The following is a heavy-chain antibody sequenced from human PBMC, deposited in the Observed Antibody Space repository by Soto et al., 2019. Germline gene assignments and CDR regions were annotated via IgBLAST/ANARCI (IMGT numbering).Heavy chain of an antibody. Sequence: GGSLRLSCAASGFTFSSYGMHWVRQAPGKGLEWVAVISYDGSNKYYADSVKCRFTISRDNSKNTLYLQMNSLRAEDTAVYYCANLPIGQHDYYYYGMDVWGQGTTVTVSS. CDR2: ISYDGSNK. D-gene: IGHD2-2*01. V-gene: IGHV3-30*18. J-gene: IGHJ6*02. CDR3: ANLPIGQHDYYYYGMDV. CDR1: GFTFSSYG.